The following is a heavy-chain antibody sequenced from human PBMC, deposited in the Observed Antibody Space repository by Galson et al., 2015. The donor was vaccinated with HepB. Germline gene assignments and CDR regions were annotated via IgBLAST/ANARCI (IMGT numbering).Heavy chain of an antibody. V-gene: IGHV3-21*01. D-gene: IGHD4-11*01. Sequence: SLRLSCAASGFTFSSHSMNWVRQAPGKGLEWVSSISSSGSYIYYPDSVKGRFTISRDNAKNSVYLQMNSLSAEDTAVYYCTRDTSKSISNYLFWGQGTLVTVSS. CDR1: GFTFSSHS. CDR2: ISSSGSYI. J-gene: IGHJ4*02. CDR3: TRDTSKSISNYLF.